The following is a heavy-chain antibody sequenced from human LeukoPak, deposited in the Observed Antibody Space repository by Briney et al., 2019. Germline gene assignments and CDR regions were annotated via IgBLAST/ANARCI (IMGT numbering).Heavy chain of an antibody. V-gene: IGHV3-7*01. CDR1: GSTFKKYW. CDR3: ARETPRRGETRDGYR. D-gene: IGHD5-24*01. Sequence: GGSLRLSCAASGSTFKKYWMNWVRQVPGKGLECLGNIKEDGSETYYADSVKGRFTISRDNPKNLLFLQINSLRVEDTAVYYCARETPRRGETRDGYRWGQGTLVTVSS. CDR2: IKEDGSET. J-gene: IGHJ4*02.